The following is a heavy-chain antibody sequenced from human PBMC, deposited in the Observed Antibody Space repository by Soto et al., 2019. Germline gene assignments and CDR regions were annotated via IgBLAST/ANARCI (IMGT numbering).Heavy chain of an antibody. J-gene: IGHJ5*02. CDR3: ARVQGAWFDP. Sequence: PSETLSLTCAVSGGSISSGDYSWSWIRQPPGKGLEWIGYIYHSGSTYYNPSLKSRVTISVDRSKNQFSLKLSSVTAADTAVYYCARVQGAWFDPWGQGTPVTVSS. D-gene: IGHD3-16*01. CDR2: IYHSGST. V-gene: IGHV4-30-2*01. CDR1: GGSISSGDYS.